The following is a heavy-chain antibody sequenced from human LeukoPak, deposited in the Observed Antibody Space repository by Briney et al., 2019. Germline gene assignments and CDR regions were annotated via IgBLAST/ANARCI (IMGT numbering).Heavy chain of an antibody. CDR1: GGSISSYY. CDR2: IYYSGST. CDR3: ARAPTTHYYYYMDV. D-gene: IGHD1-26*01. Sequence: SETLSLTCTVSGGSISSYYWSWLRQPPGKGLEWIGYIYYSGSTNYNPSLKSRVTISVDTSKNQFSLKLSSVTAADTAVYYCARAPTTHYYYYMDVWGKGTTVTVSS. V-gene: IGHV4-59*01. J-gene: IGHJ6*03.